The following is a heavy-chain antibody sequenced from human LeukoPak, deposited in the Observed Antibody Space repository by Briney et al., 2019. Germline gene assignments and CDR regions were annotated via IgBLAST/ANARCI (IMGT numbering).Heavy chain of an antibody. CDR2: INPRYGST. J-gene: IGHJ4*02. CDR3: EREEARDGSTGYYFDY. Sequence: GASVKVSCTASGYTFSNYHIHWVRQAPGQGIEWMGIINPRYGSTTYAQNFQGRVTMTRDMSTSTVYVELSSLRSEDTAVYYCEREEARDGSTGYYFDYWGQGTLLTVSS. D-gene: IGHD5-24*01. CDR1: GYTFSNYH. V-gene: IGHV1-46*01.